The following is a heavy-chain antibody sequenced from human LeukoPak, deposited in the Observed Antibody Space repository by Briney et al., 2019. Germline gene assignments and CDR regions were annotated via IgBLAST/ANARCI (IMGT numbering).Heavy chain of an antibody. V-gene: IGHV4-4*02. CDR3: ARGDYYDSSGHNYYFDY. CDR1: GGSISSSNW. Sequence: SETLSLTCAVSGGSISSSNWWSWVRQPPGKGLEWIGEIYHSGSTNYSPSLKSRVTISVDKSKNQFSLKLSSVTAADTAVYYCARGDYYDSSGHNYYFDYWGQGTLVTVSS. D-gene: IGHD3-22*01. CDR2: IYHSGST. J-gene: IGHJ4*02.